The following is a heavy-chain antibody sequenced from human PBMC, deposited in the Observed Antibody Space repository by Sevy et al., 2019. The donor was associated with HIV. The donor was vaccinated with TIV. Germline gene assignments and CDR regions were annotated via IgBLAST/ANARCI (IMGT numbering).Heavy chain of an antibody. CDR1: GYPXTSYV. CDR3: ARGGYCSSTSCDNWFDP. V-gene: IGHV1-3*01. J-gene: IGHJ5*02. CDR2: XNAGNGNT. D-gene: IGHD2-2*01. Sequence: ASVKVSCKASGYPXTSYVIHWVRQAPGXRLEWMGXXNAGNGNTKYSQKFRGRVTLTRDTSASTAFMEMSSLRSEDTAVYYCARGGYCSSTSCDNWFDPWGQGTLVTVSS.